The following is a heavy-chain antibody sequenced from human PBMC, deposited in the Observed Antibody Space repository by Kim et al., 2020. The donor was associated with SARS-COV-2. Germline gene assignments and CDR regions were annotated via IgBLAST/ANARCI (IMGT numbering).Heavy chain of an antibody. CDR2: IYSGGST. J-gene: IGHJ6*02. D-gene: IGHD1-26*01. Sequence: GGSLRLSCAASGFTVSSNYMSWVRQAPGKGLEWVSVIYSGGSTYYADSVKGRFTISRDNSKNTLYLQMNSLRAEDTAVYYCASPLPSHKEYSGYYYGMDVWGQGTTVTVSS. CDR1: GFTVSSNY. CDR3: ASPLPSHKEYSGYYYGMDV. V-gene: IGHV3-53*01.